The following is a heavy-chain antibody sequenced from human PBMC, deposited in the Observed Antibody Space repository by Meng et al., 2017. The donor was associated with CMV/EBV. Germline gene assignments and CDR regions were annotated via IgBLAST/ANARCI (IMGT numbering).Heavy chain of an antibody. CDR1: GGTFSSYA. CDR3: WRFGVSQGFDY. Sequence: SVKVSCKASGGTFSSYAISWVRQAPGQGLEWMGGIIPILGIANYVQKFQGRVTITADKSTSTAYMELNSLRAEDTAVYYCWRFGVSQGFDYWGQGTLVTVSS. D-gene: IGHD3-10*01. CDR2: IIPILGIA. J-gene: IGHJ4*02. V-gene: IGHV1-69*10.